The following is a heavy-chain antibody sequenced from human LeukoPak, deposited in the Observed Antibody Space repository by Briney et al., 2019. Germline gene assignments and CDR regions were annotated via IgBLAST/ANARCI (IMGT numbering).Heavy chain of an antibody. J-gene: IGHJ4*02. CDR3: ARHGFGIAARPALLWRLDY. Sequence: SETLSLTCTVSGGSISSSSYYWGWIRQPPGKGLEWIGSIYYSGSTYYNPSLKSRVTISVDTSKNQFSLKLSSVTAADTAVYYCARHGFGIAARPALLWRLDYWGQGTLVTVSS. V-gene: IGHV4-39*01. CDR1: GGSISSSSYY. CDR2: IYYSGST. D-gene: IGHD6-6*01.